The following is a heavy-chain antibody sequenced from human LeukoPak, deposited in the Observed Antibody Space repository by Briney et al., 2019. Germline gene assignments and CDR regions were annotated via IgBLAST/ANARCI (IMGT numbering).Heavy chain of an antibody. D-gene: IGHD4-17*01. CDR2: ISSSSSYI. CDR3: ARDVGLYGDPYYFDY. J-gene: IGHJ4*02. Sequence: GGSLRLSCAASGFTFSSYTMNWVRQAPGKGLEWVSSISSSSSYIYYADSVKGRFTISRDNAKNSLYLQMNSLRDEDTAVYYCARDVGLYGDPYYFDYWGQGTLVTVSS. V-gene: IGHV3-21*01. CDR1: GFTFSSYT.